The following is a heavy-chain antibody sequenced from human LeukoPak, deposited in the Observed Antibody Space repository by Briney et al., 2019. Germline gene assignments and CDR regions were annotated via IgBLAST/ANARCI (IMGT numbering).Heavy chain of an antibody. CDR1: GYTFTGYY. V-gene: IGHV1-2*06. D-gene: IGHD6-13*01. CDR3: ARDESQQLVLDNWFDP. J-gene: IGHJ5*02. CDR2: INPNSGGT. Sequence: GASVKVSCKASGYTFTGYYMHWVRQAPGQGLEWRGRINPNSGGTNSAQKFQGRVNMTRGTAISTAYMELSRLRSGDTAVYYCARDESQQLVLDNWFDPWGQGTLVTVSS.